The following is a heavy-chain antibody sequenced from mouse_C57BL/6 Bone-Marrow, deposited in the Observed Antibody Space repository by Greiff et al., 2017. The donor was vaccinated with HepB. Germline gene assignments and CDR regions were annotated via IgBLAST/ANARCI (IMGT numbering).Heavy chain of an antibody. CDR3: ARENDTLRRDAMDY. J-gene: IGHJ4*01. V-gene: IGHV1-64*01. Sequence: VQLQQPGAELVKPGASVKLSCKASGYTFTSYWMHWVKQRPGQGLEWIGMIHPNSGSTNYNEKFKSKATLTVDKSSSTAYMQLSSLTSEDSAVYYCARENDTLRRDAMDYWGQGTSVTVSS. D-gene: IGHD1-2*01. CDR1: GYTFTSYW. CDR2: IHPNSGST.